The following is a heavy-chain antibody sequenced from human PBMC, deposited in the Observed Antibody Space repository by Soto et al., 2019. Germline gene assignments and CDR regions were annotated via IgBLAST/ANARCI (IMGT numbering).Heavy chain of an antibody. CDR2: IKEDGSQT. CDR3: AKNRGWLQYDS. Sequence: EVQLVESGVGLVQPGGSLRLSCATSGFRFSDNWMDWVRQAPGKGLEWLANIKEDGSQTYYAGSVKGRFTISRDNAKNSLYLQMNSLRAEDTAVYYCAKNRGWLQYDSWGQGTLVTVSS. CDR1: GFRFSDNW. V-gene: IGHV3-7*03. J-gene: IGHJ4*02. D-gene: IGHD5-12*01.